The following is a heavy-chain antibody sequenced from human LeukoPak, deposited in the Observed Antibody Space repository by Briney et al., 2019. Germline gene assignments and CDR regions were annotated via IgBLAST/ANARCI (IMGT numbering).Heavy chain of an antibody. CDR1: GVSISSSSYY. Sequence: SETLSLTCTVSGVSISSSSYYWGWIRQPPGKGLEWIGRIYYSGSTYYNPSLKSRVTISVDTSKNQFSLKLSSVTAADTAVYYCARDGYYYDSSGYDYWGQGTLVTVSS. V-gene: IGHV4-39*07. CDR3: ARDGYYYDSSGYDY. J-gene: IGHJ4*02. CDR2: IYYSGST. D-gene: IGHD3-22*01.